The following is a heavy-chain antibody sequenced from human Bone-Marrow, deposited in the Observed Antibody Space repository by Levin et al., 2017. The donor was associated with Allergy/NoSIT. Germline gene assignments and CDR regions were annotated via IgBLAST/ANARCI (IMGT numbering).Heavy chain of an antibody. CDR3: ARGNKRFST. Sequence: SETLSLTCTVSGGSISSYYWSWIRQPPGKGLEWIGYIYYSGSTYYNPSLKSRVTISVDTSKNQFSLKLSSVTAADTAVYYCARGNKRFSTWGQGTLVTVSS. J-gene: IGHJ5*02. D-gene: IGHD3-3*01. V-gene: IGHV4-59*01. CDR2: IYYSGST. CDR1: GGSISSYY.